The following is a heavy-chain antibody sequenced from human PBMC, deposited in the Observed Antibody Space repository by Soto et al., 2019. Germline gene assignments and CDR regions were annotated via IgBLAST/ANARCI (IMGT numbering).Heavy chain of an antibody. J-gene: IGHJ6*02. CDR2: ISGSGGTI. Sequence: PGGSLRLSCAASGFTFSDYYMNWIRQAPGKGLEWISYISGSGGTIDYADSVKGRFTISRDNAKNSLFLQMSSLRAEDTAVYFCARDMTSVSDRRYYYYYGMDVWGRGTTVTVSS. CDR3: ARDMTSVSDRRYYYYYGMDV. D-gene: IGHD6-19*01. CDR1: GFTFSDYY. V-gene: IGHV3-11*01.